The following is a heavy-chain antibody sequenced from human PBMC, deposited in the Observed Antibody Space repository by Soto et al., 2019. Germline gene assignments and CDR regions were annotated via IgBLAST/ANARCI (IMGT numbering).Heavy chain of an antibody. Sequence: QVQLVESGGGVVQPGRSLRLSCAAPGFTFSSYGMHWVRQAPGKGLEWVSVIWYDGSNKYYADSVKGRFTISRDNSKKTLYLQMNSLRAEDTAVYYCARDRGTYCGGDCYSGMDVWGQGTTVTVSS. CDR3: ARDRGTYCGGDCYSGMDV. J-gene: IGHJ6*02. CDR2: IWYDGSNK. D-gene: IGHD2-21*02. V-gene: IGHV3-33*01. CDR1: GFTFSSYG.